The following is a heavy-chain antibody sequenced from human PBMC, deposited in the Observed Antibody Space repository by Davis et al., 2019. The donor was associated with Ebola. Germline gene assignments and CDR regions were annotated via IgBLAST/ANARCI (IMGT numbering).Heavy chain of an antibody. V-gene: IGHV3-11*04. CDR2: ISSSGSTI. D-gene: IGHD2-8*02. Sequence: GESLKISCAASGFTFSDYYMSWIRQAPGKGLEWVSYISSSGSTIYYADSVKGRFTISRDNAKNSLYLQMNSLRAEDTAVYYCARGYCTGGVCGTLDYWGQGTLVTVSS. CDR1: GFTFSDYY. J-gene: IGHJ4*02. CDR3: ARGYCTGGVCGTLDY.